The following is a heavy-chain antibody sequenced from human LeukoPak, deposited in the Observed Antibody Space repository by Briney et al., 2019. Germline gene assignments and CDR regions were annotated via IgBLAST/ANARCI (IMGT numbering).Heavy chain of an antibody. CDR2: IYHSGST. CDR3: ARELEVVKADY. J-gene: IGHJ4*02. Sequence: SETLSLTCTVSGGSISSYYWSWIRQPPGKGLEWIGSIYHSGSTYYNPSLKSRVTISVDTSKNQFSLKLSSVTAADTAVYYCARELEVVKADYWGQGTLVTVSS. CDR1: GGSISSYY. V-gene: IGHV4-38-2*02. D-gene: IGHD3-22*01.